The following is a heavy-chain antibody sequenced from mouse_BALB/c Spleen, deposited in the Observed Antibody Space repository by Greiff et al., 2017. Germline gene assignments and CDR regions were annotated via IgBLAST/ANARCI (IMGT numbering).Heavy chain of an antibody. J-gene: IGHJ2*01. D-gene: IGHD1-1*01. V-gene: IGHV1S132*01. CDR3: ARKVLRWGFDY. CDR1: GYTFTSYW. CDR2: IFPGTGTT. Sequence: VKLMESGAELVKPGASVKLSCKTSGYTFTSYWIQWVKQRPGQGLGWIGEIFPGTGTTYYNEKFKGKATLTIDTSSSTAYMQLSSLTSEDSAVYFCARKVLRWGFDYWGQGTTLTVSS.